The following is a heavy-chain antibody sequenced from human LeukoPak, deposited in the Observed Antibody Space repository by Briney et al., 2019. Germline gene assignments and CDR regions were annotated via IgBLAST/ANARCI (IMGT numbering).Heavy chain of an antibody. CDR3: AKFPLVGATRDYFDY. CDR2: ISGSGGST. Sequence: VGSLRLSCAASGFIFSSNGMHWVRQAPGKGLEWVSAISGSGGSTYYADSVKGRFTISRDNSKNTLYLQMNSLRAEDTAVYYCAKFPLVGATRDYFDYWGQGTLVTVSS. CDR1: GFIFSSNG. J-gene: IGHJ4*02. V-gene: IGHV3-23*01. D-gene: IGHD1-26*01.